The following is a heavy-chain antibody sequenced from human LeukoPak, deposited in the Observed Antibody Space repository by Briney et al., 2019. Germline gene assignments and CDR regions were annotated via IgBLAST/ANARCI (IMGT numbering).Heavy chain of an antibody. CDR1: GFTFSSYA. D-gene: IGHD3-22*01. J-gene: IGHJ4*02. CDR3: AKVGYYYDSSGPRYFDY. V-gene: IGHV3-23*01. Sequence: GGSLRLSCAASGFTFSSYAMSWVRQAPGKGLEWVSAISGSGGSTYYADSVKGRFTISRDNSKNTLYLQMNSLRAEDTAVYYCAKVGYYYDSSGPRYFDYWGQGTLVTVSS. CDR2: ISGSGGST.